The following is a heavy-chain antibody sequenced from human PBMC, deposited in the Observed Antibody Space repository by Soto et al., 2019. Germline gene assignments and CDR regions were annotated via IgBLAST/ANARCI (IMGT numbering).Heavy chain of an antibody. CDR2: IIPIFGKP. J-gene: IGHJ6*02. CDR1: GGSFSTYA. D-gene: IGHD1-26*01. Sequence: QVQLVQSGAEVKKPGSSVKVSCKAPGGSFSTYAISWVRQAPGQGLEWMGGIIPIFGKPDYGQKFQGRVTITADESTTTAYMELSNLRSEDTAVYYCARDKDRVELCGNYYYAMDVWGQGTTVTVSS. CDR3: ARDKDRVELCGNYYYAMDV. V-gene: IGHV1-69*12.